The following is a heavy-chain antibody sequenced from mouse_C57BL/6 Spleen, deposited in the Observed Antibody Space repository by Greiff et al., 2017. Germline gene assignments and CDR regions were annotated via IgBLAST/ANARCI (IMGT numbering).Heavy chain of an antibody. D-gene: IGHD1-3*01. CDR3: ARNSGKVDYLDY. V-gene: IGHV2-2*01. CDR1: GFSLTSYG. CDR2: IWSGGST. Sequence: VQLQESGPGLVQPSQSLSITCTVSGFSLTSYGVHWVRQSPGKGLEWLGVIWSGGSTDYNAAFISRLSISKDNSKSQVFFKMNSLQDDDTAIYCCARNSGKVDYLDYWGQGTTLTVSS. J-gene: IGHJ2*01.